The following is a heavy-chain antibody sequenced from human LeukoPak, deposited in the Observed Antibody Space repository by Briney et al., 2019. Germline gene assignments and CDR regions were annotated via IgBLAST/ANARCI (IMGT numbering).Heavy chain of an antibody. CDR2: ISGDGVST. J-gene: IGHJ4*02. CDR1: GLPIGDFA. CDR3: ARESGKFDY. Sequence: GGSLRLSCVASGLPIGDFAMHWVRQAPGQGLEWVSLISGDGVSTFFADSVKGRFSISRDNGKNSLFLEMSSLRTEDTAMYYCARESGKFDYWGQGTLVAVSS. V-gene: IGHV3-43*02.